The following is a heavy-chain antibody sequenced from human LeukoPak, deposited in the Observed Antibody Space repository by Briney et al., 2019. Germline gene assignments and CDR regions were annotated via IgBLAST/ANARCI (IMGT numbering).Heavy chain of an antibody. D-gene: IGHD5-24*01. CDR3: ARGRDGYINLFDY. Sequence: SQTLSLTCTVSGGSISSGSYYWSWIRQPAGKGLEWIGRIYTSGSTNYNPSLKSRVTISVGTSKNQFSLKLSSVTAADTAVYYCARGRDGYINLFDYWGQGTLVTVSS. CDR1: GGSISSGSYY. J-gene: IGHJ4*02. CDR2: IYTSGST. V-gene: IGHV4-61*02.